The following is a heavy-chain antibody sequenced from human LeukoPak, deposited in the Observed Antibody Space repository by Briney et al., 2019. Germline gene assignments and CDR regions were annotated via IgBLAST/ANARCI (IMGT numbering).Heavy chain of an antibody. Sequence: PSETLSLTCAVSGGSISSGGYYWSWIRQHPGKGLEWIGYIYYSGSTYYNPSLKSRVTISVDTSKNQFSLKLSSVTAADTAVYYCARDRLSNYYYYGMDVWGQGTTVTVSS. CDR3: ARDRLSNYYYYGMDV. CDR2: IYYSGST. CDR1: GGSISSGGYY. D-gene: IGHD6-13*01. V-gene: IGHV4-31*11. J-gene: IGHJ6*02.